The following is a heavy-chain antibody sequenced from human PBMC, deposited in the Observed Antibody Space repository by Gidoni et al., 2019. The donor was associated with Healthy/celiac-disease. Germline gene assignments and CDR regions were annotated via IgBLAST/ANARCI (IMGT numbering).Heavy chain of an antibody. CDR3: ARIWGSYSPYYYYYGMDV. CDR1: GGAFSGYY. Sequence: QVQLQQWGAGLLKPSETLSLTCAVYGGAFSGYYWSWIRQPPGKGLEWIGEINHSGSTNYNPYFKSRVTIAVDTSKNQFSLKLSSVTAADTAVYYCARIWGSYSPYYYYYGMDVWGQGTTVTVSS. V-gene: IGHV4-34*01. D-gene: IGHD3-16*01. J-gene: IGHJ6*02. CDR2: INHSGST.